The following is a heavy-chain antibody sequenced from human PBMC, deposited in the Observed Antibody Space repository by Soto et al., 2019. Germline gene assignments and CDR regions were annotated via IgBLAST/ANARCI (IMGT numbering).Heavy chain of an antibody. CDR2: IIPIFGTA. CDR1: GGTFSSYA. Sequence: QVQLVQSGAEVKKPGSSVKVSCKASGGTFSSYAISWVRQAPGQGLEWMGGIIPIFGTANYAQKFQGRVTITADESTSTAYMELSSLRSEDTAVYYCASGDYDSSGYPDYYYYYGMDVWGQGTTVTVSS. J-gene: IGHJ6*02. D-gene: IGHD3-22*01. V-gene: IGHV1-69*01. CDR3: ASGDYDSSGYPDYYYYYGMDV.